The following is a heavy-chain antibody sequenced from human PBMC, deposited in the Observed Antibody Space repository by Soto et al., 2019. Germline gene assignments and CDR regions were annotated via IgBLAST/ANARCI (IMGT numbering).Heavy chain of an antibody. Sequence: GGSLRLSCAASGFTFSSYGMHWVRQAPGKGLEWVAVIWYDGSNKYYADSVKGRFTISRDNSKNTLYLQMNSLRAEDTAVYYCATTGLHGDYLFDYWGQGTLVTVSS. D-gene: IGHD4-17*01. CDR3: ATTGLHGDYLFDY. V-gene: IGHV3-33*01. J-gene: IGHJ4*02. CDR1: GFTFSSYG. CDR2: IWYDGSNK.